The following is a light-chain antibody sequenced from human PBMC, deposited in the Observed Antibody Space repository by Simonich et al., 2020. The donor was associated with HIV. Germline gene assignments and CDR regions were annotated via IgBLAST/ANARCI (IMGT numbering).Light chain of an antibody. V-gene: IGKV1-12*01. J-gene: IGKJ4*01. CDR3: QQANSFPLT. CDR1: QGISSW. Sequence: DIHMTHSPSSVSASVGDRVNITSRARQGISSWLDWYQQKPGKAPKLLIYSASSLQSGVPSRFSGSGSETDFTLTISSLQPEDFATYYCQQANSFPLTFGGGTKVEIK. CDR2: SAS.